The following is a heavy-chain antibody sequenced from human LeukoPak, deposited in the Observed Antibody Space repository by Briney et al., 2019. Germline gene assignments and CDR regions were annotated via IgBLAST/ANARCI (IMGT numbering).Heavy chain of an antibody. V-gene: IGHV3-9*01. D-gene: IGHD6-19*01. Sequence: PGRSLRLSCAASGFTFDDYAMHWVRQAPGKGLEWVSGISWNSGSIGYADSVKGRFTISRDNAKNSLYLQMNSLRAEDTALYYCVKSTAVAGNTFDYWGQGTLVTVSS. J-gene: IGHJ4*02. CDR2: ISWNSGSI. CDR1: GFTFDDYA. CDR3: VKSTAVAGNTFDY.